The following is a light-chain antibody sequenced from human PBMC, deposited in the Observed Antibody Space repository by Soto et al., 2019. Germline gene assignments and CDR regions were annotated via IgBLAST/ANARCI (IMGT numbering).Light chain of an antibody. J-gene: IGKJ4*01. CDR2: RAC. CDR1: EAIDDW. CDR3: QEYNSY. Sequence: DNKTTQSPSTLSAFVGDRVTITCRASEAIDDWLAWYQQKPGKAPKLLIYRACNLESGVPSRFSGRGFATEFTLTISSLQPDDVATYYCQEYNSYFGGGTKVEIK. V-gene: IGKV1-5*03.